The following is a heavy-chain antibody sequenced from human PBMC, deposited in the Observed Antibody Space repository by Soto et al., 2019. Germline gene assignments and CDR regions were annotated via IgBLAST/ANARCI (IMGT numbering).Heavy chain of an antibody. CDR1: GGTFSSYT. Sequence: ASVKVSCKASGGTFSSYTISWVRQAPGQGLEWMGRIIPILGIANYAQKFQGRVTITADKSTSTAYMELSSLRSEDTAVYYCARDHPSYGDYVYGYWGQGTLVTVSS. CDR2: IIPILGIA. J-gene: IGHJ4*02. V-gene: IGHV1-69*04. CDR3: ARDHPSYGDYVYGY. D-gene: IGHD4-17*01.